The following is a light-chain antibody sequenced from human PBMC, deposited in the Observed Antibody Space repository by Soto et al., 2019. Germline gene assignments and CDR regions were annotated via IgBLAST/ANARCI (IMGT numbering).Light chain of an antibody. V-gene: IGKV1-39*01. Sequence: DIQMTQSPPSLSASVGDRVTITCRASQSISNYLNCYQQMPEKAPKVLIYPASSLQSGDPSRFSGSGSWTDFTLTISSLQPEDFATYHCQESYSAPLTFGGGTKVEIK. CDR2: PAS. J-gene: IGKJ4*01. CDR1: QSISNY. CDR3: QESYSAPLT.